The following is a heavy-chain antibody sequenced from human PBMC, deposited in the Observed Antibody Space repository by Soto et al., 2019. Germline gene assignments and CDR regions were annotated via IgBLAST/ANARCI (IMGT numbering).Heavy chain of an antibody. CDR1: AVSFSTDE. CDR2: ISTGGSTI. D-gene: IGHD6-19*01. V-gene: IGHV3-48*03. J-gene: IGHJ4*02. Sequence: GGSMRLSCAVSAVSFSTDEVNWVRQAPGKGLEWVAYISTGGSTIYYADSVKGRFTISRDNAKNSLYLQMNSLRVEDTAVYYCVRDRYSSGWFGDFWGQGTPVTVSS. CDR3: VRDRYSSGWFGDF.